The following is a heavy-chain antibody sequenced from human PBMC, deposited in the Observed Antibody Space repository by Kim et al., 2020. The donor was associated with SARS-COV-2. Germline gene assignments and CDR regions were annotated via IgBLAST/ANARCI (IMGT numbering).Heavy chain of an antibody. V-gene: IGHV3-21*01. CDR2: ISSSSSYI. CDR1: GFTFSSYS. J-gene: IGHJ6*02. Sequence: GGSLRLSCAASGFTFSSYSMNWVRRAPGKGLEWVSSISSSSSYIYYADSVKGRFTISRDNAKNSLYLQMNSLRAEDTAVYYCARVLRYFDWLLKNVLYGMDVWGQGTTVTVSS. CDR3: ARVLRYFDWLLKNVLYGMDV. D-gene: IGHD3-9*01.